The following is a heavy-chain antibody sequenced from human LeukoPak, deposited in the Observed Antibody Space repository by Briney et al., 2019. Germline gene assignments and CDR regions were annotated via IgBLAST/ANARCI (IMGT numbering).Heavy chain of an antibody. CDR3: AKIWNDEDY. V-gene: IGHV3-33*06. CDR2: IWYDGSNK. D-gene: IGHD1-1*01. CDR1: RFTFSSYG. Sequence: GGSLRLSCAASRFTFSSYGMHWVRQAPGEGLEWVAVIWYDGSNKYYADSVKGRFTISRDNSKNTLYLQMNSLRAEDTAVYYCAKIWNDEDYWGQGTLVTVSS. J-gene: IGHJ4*02.